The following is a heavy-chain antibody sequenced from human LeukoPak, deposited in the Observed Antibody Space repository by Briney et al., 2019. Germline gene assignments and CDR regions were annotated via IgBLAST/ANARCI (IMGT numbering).Heavy chain of an antibody. J-gene: IGHJ5*02. CDR2: INPKSGGT. Sequence: ASVKVACKASGYTFTGYYMHWVRHAPGQGVEWMGWINPKSGGTNYAQKFQGRVTMTRDTSISTAYMELSRLRSDDTAVYYCARVIDGYQLLSPHNWFDPWGQGTLVTVSS. V-gene: IGHV1-2*02. CDR3: ARVIDGYQLLSPHNWFDP. CDR1: GYTFTGYY. D-gene: IGHD2-2*01.